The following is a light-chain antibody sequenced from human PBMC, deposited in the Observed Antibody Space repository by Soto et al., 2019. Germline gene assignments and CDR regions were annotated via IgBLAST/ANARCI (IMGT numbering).Light chain of an antibody. J-gene: IGKJ5*01. V-gene: IGKV3-11*01. CDR2: DAY. Sequence: EVVLTQSPVTLSLSPGERATLSCRASQSFRGLLAWYQQKPGQAPRLLIYDAYNRATGIPPRFSGSGSGKDFTLTISSLEPEDAAVYYCQQRHMWPLTFGQGTRLEI. CDR3: QQRHMWPLT. CDR1: QSFRGL.